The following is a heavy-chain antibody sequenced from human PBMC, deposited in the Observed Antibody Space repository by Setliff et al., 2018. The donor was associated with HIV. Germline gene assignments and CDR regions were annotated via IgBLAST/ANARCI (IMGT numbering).Heavy chain of an antibody. CDR2: IYASGKT. D-gene: IGHD3-3*01. CDR3: ARGNNDLESFDY. CDR1: GGSISSVNYY. Sequence: TSETLSLTCNVSGGSISSVNYYWNWVRQPAGKGLEWIGRIYASGKTTFNPSLKSRVRMSVDTSKNQFSLKLTSVTASDTAVYYCARGNNDLESFDYWGQGALVTVSS. J-gene: IGHJ4*02. V-gene: IGHV4-61*02.